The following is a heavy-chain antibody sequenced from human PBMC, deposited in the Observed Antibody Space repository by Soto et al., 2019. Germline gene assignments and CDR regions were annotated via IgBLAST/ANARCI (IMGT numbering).Heavy chain of an antibody. Sequence: VGSLRLSCEASGFSFSSFAMNWVRQAPGRGLEWVSYISDDGASIYYADSLKGRFTISRDNAKNSLSLQMNNLRAEDTAVYYCARENSVQAWLHHFDHWGLGTLVTVSS. CDR2: ISDDGASI. CDR1: GFSFSSFA. J-gene: IGHJ4*02. CDR3: ARENSVQAWLHHFDH. D-gene: IGHD5-18*01. V-gene: IGHV3-48*03.